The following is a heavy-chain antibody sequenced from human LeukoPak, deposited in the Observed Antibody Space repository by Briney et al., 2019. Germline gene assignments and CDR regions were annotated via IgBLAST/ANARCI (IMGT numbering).Heavy chain of an antibody. D-gene: IGHD3-16*01. CDR2: ISYDGSNK. V-gene: IGHV3-30-3*01. CDR1: GFTFSSYA. CDR3: VVLEALIHFDY. J-gene: IGHJ4*02. Sequence: SGGSLRLSCVASGFTFSSYAMHWVRQAPGKGLEWVAVISYDGSNKYYADSVKGRFTISRDNSKNTLYLQMNSLRAEDTAVYYCVVLEALIHFDYWGQGTLVTVSS.